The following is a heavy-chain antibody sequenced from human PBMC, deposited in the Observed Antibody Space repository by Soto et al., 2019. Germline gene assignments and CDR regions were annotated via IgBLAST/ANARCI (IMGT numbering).Heavy chain of an antibody. D-gene: IGHD2-15*01. CDR2: IYNEFT. CDR1: GFTVTEIY. CDR3: VREPRYCSGGSCSIMGDAFDI. Sequence: EVQLVESGGGLVQPGGSLRLSCVASGFTVTEIYMNWVRQAPGKGLEWVSVIYNEFTDYADSVRGRFSMSTESSKNALYLQMNSLRAEDSAVYYCVREPRYCSGGSCSIMGDAFDIWGQGTMVTVSS. J-gene: IGHJ3*02. V-gene: IGHV3-66*01.